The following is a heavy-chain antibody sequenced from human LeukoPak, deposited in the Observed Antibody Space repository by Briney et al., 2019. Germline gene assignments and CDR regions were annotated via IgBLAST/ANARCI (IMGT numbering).Heavy chain of an antibody. D-gene: IGHD1-26*01. CDR2: ISGSSSYI. J-gene: IGHJ4*02. V-gene: IGHV3-21*01. CDR3: ARDLLGWELHYFDY. Sequence: GGSLRLSCAASGFTFSTYNMNWVRQAPGKGLEWVSSISGSSSYIYYADSVKGRFSIARDNAKNSLYLQMNSLRAEDTAVYYCARDLLGWELHYFDYWGQGTLVTVSS. CDR1: GFTFSTYN.